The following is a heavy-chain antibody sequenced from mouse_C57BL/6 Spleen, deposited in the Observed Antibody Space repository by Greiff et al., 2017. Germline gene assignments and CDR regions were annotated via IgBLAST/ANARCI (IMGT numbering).Heavy chain of an antibody. CDR1: GYAFSSYW. J-gene: IGHJ2*01. Sequence: QVQLQQSGAELVKPGASVKISCKASGYAFSSYWMNWVKQRPGKGLEWIGQIYPGVGDTNYNGKFKGKATLTADKSSSTAYMQLSSLTSEDSAVYFCARKSSTTEEDYWGQGTTLTVSS. V-gene: IGHV1-80*01. CDR3: ARKSSTTEEDY. CDR2: IYPGVGDT. D-gene: IGHD1-1*01.